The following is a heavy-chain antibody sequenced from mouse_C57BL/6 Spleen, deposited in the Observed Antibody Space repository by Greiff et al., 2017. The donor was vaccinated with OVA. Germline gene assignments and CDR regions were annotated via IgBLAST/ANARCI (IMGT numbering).Heavy chain of an antibody. CDR1: GYTFTSYW. Sequence: VQLQQPGAELVKPGASVKLSCKASGYTFTSYWMHWVKQRPGQGLEWIGMIHPNSGSTNYNEKLKSKATLTVDKSSSTAYMQLSSLTSEDSAVYYCARNYDYDGYAMDYWGQGTSVTVSS. D-gene: IGHD2-4*01. V-gene: IGHV1-64*01. J-gene: IGHJ4*01. CDR2: IHPNSGST. CDR3: ARNYDYDGYAMDY.